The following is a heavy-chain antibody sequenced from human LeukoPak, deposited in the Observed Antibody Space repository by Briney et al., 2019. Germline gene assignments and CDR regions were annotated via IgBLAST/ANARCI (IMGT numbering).Heavy chain of an antibody. V-gene: IGHV3-33*01. J-gene: IGHJ4*02. CDR3: ARGRVVVVAPIDY. CDR1: GFNFSNYG. D-gene: IGHD2-15*01. Sequence: GGSLRLSCAASGFNFSNYGIHWVRQAPGKGLEWVAVIWYDGSYKFYADSVKGRFTISRDNSKNTVDLQMSSLRDEDTAVYYCARGRVVVVAPIDYWGQGTLVAVSS. CDR2: IWYDGSYK.